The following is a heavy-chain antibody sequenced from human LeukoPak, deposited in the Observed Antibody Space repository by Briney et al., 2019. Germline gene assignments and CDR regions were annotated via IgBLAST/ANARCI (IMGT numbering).Heavy chain of an antibody. J-gene: IGHJ4*02. Sequence: ASVKVSCKASGYTFTSYYMHWARQAPGQGLEWMGIINPSGGSTSYAQKFQGRVTMTRDTSTSTVYMELSSLRSEDTAVYYCARVQKVVRSVDYWGQGTLVTVSS. CDR3: ARVQKVVRSVDY. CDR2: INPSGGST. D-gene: IGHD6-13*01. CDR1: GYTFTSYY. V-gene: IGHV1-46*01.